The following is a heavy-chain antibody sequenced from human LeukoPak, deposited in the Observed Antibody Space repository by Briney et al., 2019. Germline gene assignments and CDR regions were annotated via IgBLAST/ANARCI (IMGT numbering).Heavy chain of an antibody. CDR3: ARDRGTERAFDI. J-gene: IGHJ3*02. CDR1: GGTFSSYA. CDR2: IIPIFGTA. V-gene: IGHV1-69*13. D-gene: IGHD3/OR15-3a*01. Sequence: SVKVSCKASGGTFSSYAISWVRQAPGQELEWMGGIIPIFGTANYAQKFQGRVTITADESTSTAYMELSSLRSEDTAVYYCARDRGTERAFDIWGQGTMVTVSS.